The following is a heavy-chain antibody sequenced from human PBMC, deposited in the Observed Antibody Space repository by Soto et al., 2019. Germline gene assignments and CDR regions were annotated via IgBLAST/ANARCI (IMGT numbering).Heavy chain of an antibody. J-gene: IGHJ4*02. CDR3: TRHHPHHYDSSGYFDY. V-gene: IGHV4-30-4*01. CDR1: GGSISSGDYY. CDR2: IYYSGST. D-gene: IGHD3-22*01. Sequence: SETLSLTCTVSGGSISSGDYYWSWIRHPPGKGLEWIGYIYYSGSTYYNPSLKSRVTLSVDTSKNQFSLHLTSVTAADTAVYYCTRHHPHHYDSSGYFDYWGQGTLVTVSS.